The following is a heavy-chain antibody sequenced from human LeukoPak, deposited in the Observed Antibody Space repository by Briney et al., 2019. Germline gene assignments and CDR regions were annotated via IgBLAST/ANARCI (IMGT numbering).Heavy chain of an antibody. D-gene: IGHD3-22*01. Sequence: SETLSLTCTVSGGSISSGGYYWSWIRQHPGKGLEWIGYVYYSGSTYYNPSLKSRVTISVDTSKNQFSLELSSVTAADTAVYYCASKLRYYDSSGIFEWGQGTLVTVSS. V-gene: IGHV4-31*03. CDR2: VYYSGST. CDR1: GGSISSGGYY. CDR3: ASKLRYYDSSGIFE. J-gene: IGHJ4*02.